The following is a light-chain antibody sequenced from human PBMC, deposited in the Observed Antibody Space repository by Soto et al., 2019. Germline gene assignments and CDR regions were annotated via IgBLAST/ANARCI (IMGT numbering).Light chain of an antibody. CDR2: GAS. V-gene: IGKV3-20*01. Sequence: EIVMTQSPATLSVSPGERATLSCRASQSVNNNVAWYQQKPGPAPRLLIYGASNRAAGLPDRFSGSGSGTDFPLTISRLEPEDFAVYYCQQYGSSGTFGQGTKVDIK. CDR1: QSVNNN. J-gene: IGKJ1*01. CDR3: QQYGSSGT.